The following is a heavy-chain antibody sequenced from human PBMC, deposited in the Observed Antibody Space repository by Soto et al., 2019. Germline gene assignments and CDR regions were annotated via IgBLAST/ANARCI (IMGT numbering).Heavy chain of an antibody. V-gene: IGHV3-23*01. CDR1: GFTFSSYA. D-gene: IGHD6-19*01. CDR2: IGGRGGST. J-gene: IGHJ4*02. CDR3: AKTIAVAATGY. Sequence: GGSMRLSCAASGFTFSSYAMSWVRQAPGKGLEWVSAIGGRGGSTYYADSVKGRFTISRDNSKNTLYLQMNSLRAEDTAVYYCAKTIAVAATGYWGQGTLVTVSS.